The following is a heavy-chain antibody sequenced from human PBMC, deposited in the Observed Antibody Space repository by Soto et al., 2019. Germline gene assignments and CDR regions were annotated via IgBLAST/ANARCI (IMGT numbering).Heavy chain of an antibody. CDR2: FNGGNGNI. CDR3: ARGNVRGGCLDY. Sequence: QVQLVQSGAEERKPGASVKVSCKASGYTFSTYAMHWVRRAPGQSLEWMGWFNGGNGNIKYSQKFEGIVTITTDTAASTAYMELNMLRSEDTAVYYCARGNVRGGCLDYWGQGTLVSVSS. CDR1: GYTFSTYA. V-gene: IGHV1-3*05. J-gene: IGHJ4*02. D-gene: IGHD3-10*01.